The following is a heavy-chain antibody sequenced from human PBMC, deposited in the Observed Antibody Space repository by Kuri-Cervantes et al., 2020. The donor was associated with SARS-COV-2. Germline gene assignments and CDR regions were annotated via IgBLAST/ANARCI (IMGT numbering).Heavy chain of an antibody. CDR2: INSDGSST. J-gene: IGHJ3*02. CDR3: ARASLDLTIFGVAYDAFDI. V-gene: IGHV3-74*01. Sequence: GESLKISCAASGFTFSSYWMHWVRQAPGKGLVWVSRINSDGSSTSYADSVKGRFTISRDNAKNTLYLQMNSLRAEDTAVYYCARASLDLTIFGVAYDAFDIWGQGTMVTVSS. D-gene: IGHD3-3*01. CDR1: GFTFSSYW.